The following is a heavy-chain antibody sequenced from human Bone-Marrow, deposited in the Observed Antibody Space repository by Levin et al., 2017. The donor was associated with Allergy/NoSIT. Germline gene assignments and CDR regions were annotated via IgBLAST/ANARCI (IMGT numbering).Heavy chain of an antibody. J-gene: IGHJ4*02. CDR1: GGTFSSYA. CDR3: ARDLYSSSSQYYFDY. CDR2: IIPIFGTA. D-gene: IGHD6-6*01. V-gene: IGHV1-69*06. Sequence: SVKVSCKASGGTFSSYAISWVRQAPGQGLEWMGGIIPIFGTANYAQKFQGRVTITADKSTSTAYMELSSLRSEDTAVYYCARDLYSSSSQYYFDYWGQGTLVTVSS.